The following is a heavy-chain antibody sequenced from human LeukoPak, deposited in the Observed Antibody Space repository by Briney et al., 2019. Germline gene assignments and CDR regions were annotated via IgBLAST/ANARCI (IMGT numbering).Heavy chain of an antibody. V-gene: IGHV4-34*01. CDR1: GGSFSGYY. Sequence: PSETLSLTCAVYGGSFSGYYWSWIRQPPGKGLEWIGEINHSGSTNYNPSLKSRVTISVDTSKNQFSLKLSSVTAADTAVYYCARGRWLRGRAFDIWGQGTMVTVSS. CDR3: ARGRWLRGRAFDI. D-gene: IGHD3-22*01. CDR2: INHSGST. J-gene: IGHJ3*02.